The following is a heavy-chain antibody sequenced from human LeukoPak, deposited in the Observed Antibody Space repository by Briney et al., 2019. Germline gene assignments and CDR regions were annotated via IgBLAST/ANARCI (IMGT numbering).Heavy chain of an antibody. CDR2: IAPSDSYT. J-gene: IGHJ4*02. D-gene: IGHD4-11*01. CDR3: ARQRDSYFDY. Sequence: GESLKISCKVSGYSFPSYWITWVRQVPGKGLEWMGRIAPSDSYTNYNPSFEGHVTMSVEKSITTVYLQWSSLKASDTAMYYCARQRDSYFDYWGQGTLVTVSS. V-gene: IGHV5-10-1*01. CDR1: GYSFPSYW.